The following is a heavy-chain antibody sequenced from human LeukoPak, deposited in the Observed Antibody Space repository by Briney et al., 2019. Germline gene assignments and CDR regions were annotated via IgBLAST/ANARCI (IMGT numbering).Heavy chain of an antibody. V-gene: IGHV3-23*01. CDR2: ITGSTGTT. J-gene: IGHJ4*02. Sequence: PGGSLRLSCAASGFTFGSYAMNWVRQAPGKGLEWVSAITGSTGTTYYADSVKGRLTVSRDNSKNTLYLQVNSLRAEDTAVYYCAREGSDNSGYDLDFWGQGTLVTVSS. CDR1: GFTFGSYA. D-gene: IGHD3-9*01. CDR3: AREGSDNSGYDLDF.